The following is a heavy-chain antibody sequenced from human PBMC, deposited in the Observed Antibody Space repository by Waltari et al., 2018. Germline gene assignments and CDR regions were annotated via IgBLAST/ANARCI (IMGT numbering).Heavy chain of an antibody. CDR1: GGSFSGYY. J-gene: IGHJ6*02. Sequence: QVQLQQWGAGLLKPSETLSLTCAVYGGSFSGYYWSWIRQPPGKGLEWIGEINHSGSTNDNPSLKSRVTISVDTAKNQVSRKLSSVTAADTAVYYCASHKGQLVLGYYYGMDVWGQGTTVTVSS. CDR2: INHSGST. CDR3: ASHKGQLVLGYYYGMDV. V-gene: IGHV4-34*01. D-gene: IGHD6-13*01.